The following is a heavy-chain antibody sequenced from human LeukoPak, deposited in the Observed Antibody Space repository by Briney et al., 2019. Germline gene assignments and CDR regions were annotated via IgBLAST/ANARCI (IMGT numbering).Heavy chain of an antibody. CDR2: ISWNSGSI. CDR3: AKDIFGVVGYYFDY. V-gene: IGHV3-9*01. Sequence: PGGSLRLSCAASGFTFDDYAMHWVRQAPGKGLEWVSGISWNSGSIGYADSVKGRFTISRDNAKNSLYLQMNSLRAEDTALYYCAKDIFGVVGYYFDYWGQGTPVTVSS. D-gene: IGHD3-3*01. J-gene: IGHJ4*02. CDR1: GFTFDDYA.